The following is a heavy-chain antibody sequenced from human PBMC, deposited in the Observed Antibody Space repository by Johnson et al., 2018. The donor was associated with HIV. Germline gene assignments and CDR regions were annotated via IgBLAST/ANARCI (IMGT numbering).Heavy chain of an antibody. CDR2: IRYDGDNK. CDR3: AKEGGYSYGYGGDQTGDAFDI. D-gene: IGHD5-18*01. J-gene: IGHJ3*02. CDR1: GFTFSNYG. Sequence: QVQLVESGGGVVQPGGSLRLSCVASGFTFSNYGMHWVRQAPGKGLEWVAFIRYDGDNKYYVDSVKGRFTISRDNHNNTLYLQTSSLRLEDTAVYYCAKEGGYSYGYGGDQTGDAFDIWGQGTTVTVSS. V-gene: IGHV3-30*02.